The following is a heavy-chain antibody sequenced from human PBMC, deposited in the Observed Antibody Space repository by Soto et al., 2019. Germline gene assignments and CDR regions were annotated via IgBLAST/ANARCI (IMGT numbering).Heavy chain of an antibody. CDR2: ISWNGGSV. CDR1: GFTFDDFA. Sequence: EVQLVESGGDLVQPGRSLRLSCAASGFTFDDFAMHWVRQTPGRGLEWVAGISWNGGSVGYADSVKGRFTVSRDNAKNSLFLQMNSLRSEDTAVYYCAKAEGIIVATAPAYWGQGTLVTVSS. V-gene: IGHV3-9*01. D-gene: IGHD2-21*02. J-gene: IGHJ4*02. CDR3: AKAEGIIVATAPAY.